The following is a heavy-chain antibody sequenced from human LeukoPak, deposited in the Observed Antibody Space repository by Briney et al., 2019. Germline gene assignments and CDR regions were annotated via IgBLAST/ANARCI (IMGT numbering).Heavy chain of an antibody. Sequence: TASETLSLTCAVYGGSFSGYYWSWIRQPPGKGLEWIGEINHSGSTNYNPSLKSRVTISVGTSKNQFSLKLSSVTAADTAVYYCARGIRSYYDSSGIYYFDYWGQGTLVTVSS. V-gene: IGHV4-34*01. CDR1: GGSFSGYY. D-gene: IGHD3-22*01. J-gene: IGHJ4*02. CDR3: ARGIRSYYDSSGIYYFDY. CDR2: INHSGST.